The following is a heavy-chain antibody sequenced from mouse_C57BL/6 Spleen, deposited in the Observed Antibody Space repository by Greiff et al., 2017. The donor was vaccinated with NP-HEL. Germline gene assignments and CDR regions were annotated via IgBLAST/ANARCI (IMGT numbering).Heavy chain of an antibody. CDR2: IDPSDSYT. CDR3: ARGAGISSSYAMDY. Sequence: QVQLQQPGAELVKPGASVKLSCKASGYTFTSYWMQWVKQRPGQGLEWIGEIDPSDSYTNYNQKFKGKATLTVDTSSSTAYMQLSSLTSEDSAVYYCARGAGISSSYAMDYWGQGTSVTVSS. V-gene: IGHV1-50*01. J-gene: IGHJ4*01. CDR1: GYTFTSYW.